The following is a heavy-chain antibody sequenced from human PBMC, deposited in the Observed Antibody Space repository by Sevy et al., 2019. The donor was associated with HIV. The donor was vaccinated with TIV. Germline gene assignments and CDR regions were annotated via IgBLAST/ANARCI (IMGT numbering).Heavy chain of an antibody. CDR2: IKQDGSDT. J-gene: IGHJ4*02. Sequence: GGSLRLSCAASGFTFNNYWMTWVRQAPGKGLEWVANIKQDGSDTSYMESVKGRFNISRDNTKNSLYLQLNSLRAEVTAVYYCARSWDYWGQMGYWGQGTLVTVSS. CDR1: GFTFNNYW. V-gene: IGHV3-7*03. CDR3: ARSWDYWGQMGY. D-gene: IGHD7-27*01.